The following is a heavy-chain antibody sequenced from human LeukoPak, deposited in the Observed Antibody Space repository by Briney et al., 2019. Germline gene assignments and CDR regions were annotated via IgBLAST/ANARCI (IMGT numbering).Heavy chain of an antibody. D-gene: IGHD1-1*01. CDR2: ISSSSSTI. Sequence: GGSLSLSCVASGFTFSSYSMNWVRQAPGKGLEWVSWISSSSSTIYYADSVKGRFTISRDNAKNSLYLQMNSLRAEDTAVYYCARNRDPPTYYYYYMDVWGKGTTVTVSS. CDR1: GFTFSSYS. V-gene: IGHV3-48*04. CDR3: ARNRDPPTYYYYYMDV. J-gene: IGHJ6*03.